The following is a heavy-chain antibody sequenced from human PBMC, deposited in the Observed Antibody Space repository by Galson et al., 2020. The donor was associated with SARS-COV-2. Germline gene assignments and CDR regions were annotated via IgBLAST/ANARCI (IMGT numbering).Heavy chain of an antibody. CDR1: GFTFSSYA. J-gene: IGHJ4*02. D-gene: IGHD3-10*01. V-gene: IGHV3-30*01. CDR2: ISYDGSNK. Sequence: GGSLRLSCAASGFTFSSYAMHWVRQAPGKGLEWVAVISYDGSNKYYADSVKGRFTISRDNSKNTLYLQMNSLRAEDTAVYYCARDLKPLWFGEPGGYWGQGTLVTVSS. CDR3: ARDLKPLWFGEPGGY.